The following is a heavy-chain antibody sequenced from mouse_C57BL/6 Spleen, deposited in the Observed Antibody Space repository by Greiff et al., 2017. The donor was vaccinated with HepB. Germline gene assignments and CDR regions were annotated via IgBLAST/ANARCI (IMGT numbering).Heavy chain of an antibody. CDR1: GFTFSDYY. V-gene: IGHV5-16*01. Sequence: EVNLVESEGGLVQPGSSMKLSCTASGFTFSDYYMAWVRQVPEKGLEWVANINYDGSSTYYLDSLKSRFIISRDNAKNILYLQMSSLKSEDTATYYCAREGWYFDVWGTGTTVTVSS. CDR2: INYDGSST. J-gene: IGHJ1*03. CDR3: AREGWYFDV.